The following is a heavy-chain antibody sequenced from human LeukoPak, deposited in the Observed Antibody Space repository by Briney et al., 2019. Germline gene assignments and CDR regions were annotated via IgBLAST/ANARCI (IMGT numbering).Heavy chain of an antibody. V-gene: IGHV3-33*06. CDR1: GFTFSSYG. J-gene: IGHJ4*02. CDR2: IWYDGSNK. CDR3: AKPGIAAAGTPYYFDH. Sequence: PGGSLRLSCAASGFTFSSYGMHWVRQAPGKGLEWVAVIWYDGSNKYYADSVKGRFTISRDNSKNTLYLQMNSLRAEDTAVYYCAKPGIAAAGTPYYFDHWGQGTLVTVSS. D-gene: IGHD6-13*01.